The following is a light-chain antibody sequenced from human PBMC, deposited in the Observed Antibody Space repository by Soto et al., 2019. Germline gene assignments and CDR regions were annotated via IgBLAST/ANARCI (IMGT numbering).Light chain of an antibody. CDR1: QGISNW. CDR2: AAS. J-gene: IGKJ3*01. Sequence: DIQMTQSPSSVSASVGDRVTLTCRASQGISNWLAWYQQKPGKAPSLLIHAASSLQSGVPSRFSGSGYGTDFTLTISSLQPEDFATYFRQQANSPPVTFGPGTKVDIK. V-gene: IGKV1-12*01. CDR3: QQANSPPVT.